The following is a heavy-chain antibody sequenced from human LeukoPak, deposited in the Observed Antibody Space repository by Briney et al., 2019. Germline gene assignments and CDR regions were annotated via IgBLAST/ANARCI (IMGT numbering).Heavy chain of an antibody. Sequence: NASETLSLTCTVSGGSISSYYWSWIRQPPGKGLEWIGYIYYSGSTYYNPSLKSRVTISVDTSKNQFSLKLSSVTAADTAVYYCARHEDTAMVVDYWGQGTLVTVSS. V-gene: IGHV4-59*08. CDR3: ARHEDTAMVVDY. CDR1: GGSISSYY. J-gene: IGHJ4*02. CDR2: IYYSGST. D-gene: IGHD5-18*01.